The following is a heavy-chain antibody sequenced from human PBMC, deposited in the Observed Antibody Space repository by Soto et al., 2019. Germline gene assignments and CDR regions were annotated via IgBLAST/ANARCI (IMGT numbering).Heavy chain of an antibody. D-gene: IGHD1-7*01. CDR2: IYSGGST. J-gene: IGHJ6*03. CDR3: ARDRRRSITGTTGRVYYYYMDV. Sequence: GGSLRLSCAASGFTVSSNYMSWVRQAPGKGLEWVSVIYSGGSTYYADSVKGRFTISRDNSKNTLYLQMNSLRAEDTAVYYCARDRRRSITGTTGRVYYYYMDVWGKGTTVTVSS. V-gene: IGHV3-66*01. CDR1: GFTVSSNY.